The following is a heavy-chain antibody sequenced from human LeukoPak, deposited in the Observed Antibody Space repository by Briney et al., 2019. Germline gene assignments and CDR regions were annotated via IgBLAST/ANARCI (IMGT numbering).Heavy chain of an antibody. D-gene: IGHD1-1*01. Sequence: SETLSLTCTVSGASSSDHYWNWLRQPPGKGLEWIGYIYHSGTTTYNPSLKSRVTMSIDAPQTQFSLKLSSLTAADTAVYYCARGATTGRGLWFVPWGQGTLVTVSS. J-gene: IGHJ5*02. CDR3: ARGATTGRGLWFVP. V-gene: IGHV4-59*11. CDR1: GASSSDHY. CDR2: IYHSGTT.